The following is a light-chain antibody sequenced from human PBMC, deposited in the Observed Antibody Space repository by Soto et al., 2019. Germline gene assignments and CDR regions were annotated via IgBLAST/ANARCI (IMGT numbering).Light chain of an antibody. CDR2: VAS. V-gene: IGKV1-39*01. Sequence: DIQMTQSPSSLSASVGDRVTIACRASQSITSYLNWYQQKAGKAPKLLIFVASRLQTGVPSRFSGSGSGTDFTLTISSLQPEDFATYYCQQTYSSPPTCGGGTKVEIK. CDR1: QSITSY. J-gene: IGKJ4*01. CDR3: QQTYSSPPT.